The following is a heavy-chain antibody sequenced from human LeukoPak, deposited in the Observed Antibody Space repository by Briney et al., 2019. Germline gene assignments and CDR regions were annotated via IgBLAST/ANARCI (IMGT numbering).Heavy chain of an antibody. CDR1: GFTFSSYG. J-gene: IGHJ4*02. CDR2: ICVCRRRT. CDR3: LRSGLAASHY. V-gene: IGHV3-23*01. Sequence: GGSLRLSCAASGFTFSSYGMSWVRQAPGKGLEWVSAICVCRRRTKYADFAKGRFTISRDNSKKPLFLQMNILRDEDTAVFFRLRSGLAASHYWGQGTLVTVSS. D-gene: IGHD3-3*01.